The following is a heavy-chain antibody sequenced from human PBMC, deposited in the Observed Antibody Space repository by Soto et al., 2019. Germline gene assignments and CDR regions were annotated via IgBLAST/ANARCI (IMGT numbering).Heavy chain of an antibody. Sequence: VSVKVSCKXSGYTFTSYGISWVRQAPGQGLEWMGWISAYNGNTNYAQKLQGRVTMTTDTSTSTAYMELRSLRSDDTAVYYCARDLKPYYYYGMDAWGQGTTVTVSS. CDR1: GYTFTSYG. J-gene: IGHJ6*02. V-gene: IGHV1-18*04. CDR2: ISAYNGNT. CDR3: ARDLKPYYYYGMDA.